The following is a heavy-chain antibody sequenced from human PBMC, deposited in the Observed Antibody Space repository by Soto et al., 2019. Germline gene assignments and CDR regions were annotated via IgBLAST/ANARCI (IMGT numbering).Heavy chain of an antibody. CDR3: ASGKVYYYYMDV. CDR2: INSDGSST. D-gene: IGHD2-8*01. CDR1: GFTFSGYW. Sequence: SLRLSCAASGFTFSGYWMHWVRQAPGKGLVWVSRINSDGSSTNYADSVKGRFTISRDNAKNTLYLQMNSLRAEDTAVYYCASGKVYYYYMDVWGKGTTVTVSS. V-gene: IGHV3-74*01. J-gene: IGHJ6*03.